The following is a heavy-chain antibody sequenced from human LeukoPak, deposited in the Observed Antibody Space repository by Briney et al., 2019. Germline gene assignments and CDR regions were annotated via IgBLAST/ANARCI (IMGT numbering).Heavy chain of an antibody. CDR1: GGSFSGYY. CDR2: IYTSGGT. J-gene: IGHJ4*02. Sequence: PSETLSLTCTVYGGSFSGYYWSWIRQPAGKGLEWIGRIYTSGGTNYNPSLKSRVTISVDTSKNQFSLKLTSVTAADTAVYYCARGANYDFWAHGYWGQGTLVTVSS. V-gene: IGHV4-4*07. D-gene: IGHD3-3*01. CDR3: ARGANYDFWAHGY.